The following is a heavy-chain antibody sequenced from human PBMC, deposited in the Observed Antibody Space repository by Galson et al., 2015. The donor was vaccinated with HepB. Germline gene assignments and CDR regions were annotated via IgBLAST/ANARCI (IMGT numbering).Heavy chain of an antibody. D-gene: IGHD3-10*01. V-gene: IGHV4-59*01. CDR3: ARFPISGLPNYFDY. Sequence: QVQLQESGPGLVKPSETLSLTCTVSGGSISSYYWSWIRQPPGKGLEWIGYIYYSGSTNYNPSLKSRVTISVDTSKNQFSLKLSSVTAADTAVYYCARFPISGLPNYFDYWGQGTLVTVSS. CDR1: GGSISSYY. CDR2: IYYSGST. J-gene: IGHJ4*02.